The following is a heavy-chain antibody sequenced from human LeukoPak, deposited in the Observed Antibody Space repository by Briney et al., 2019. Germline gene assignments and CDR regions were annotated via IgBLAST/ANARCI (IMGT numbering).Heavy chain of an antibody. Sequence: SETLSLTCTVSGASFSSSTYYWGWIRQPPGKGLEWIGSIYYSGSTYYNPSLKSRVTVSVDTSKNQFSLKLSSVTAADTAVYYCARHAGGIAAAGTRPFDYWGQGTLVTVSS. D-gene: IGHD6-13*01. V-gene: IGHV4-39*01. CDR1: GASFSSSTYY. CDR3: ARHAGGIAAAGTRPFDY. J-gene: IGHJ4*02. CDR2: IYYSGST.